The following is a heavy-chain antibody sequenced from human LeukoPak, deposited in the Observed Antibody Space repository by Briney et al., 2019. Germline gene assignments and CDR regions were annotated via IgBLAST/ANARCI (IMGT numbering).Heavy chain of an antibody. CDR1: GYTFTSYG. V-gene: IGHV1-18*04. Sequence: GASVKVSCKASGYTFTSYGISWVRQAPGQGLEWMGWISAYNGNTNYAQKLQGRVTMTTDTCTSTAYMELRSLRSDDTAVYYCARVGYNWNDDYYFDYWGQGTLVTVSS. CDR2: ISAYNGNT. J-gene: IGHJ4*02. CDR3: ARVGYNWNDDYYFDY. D-gene: IGHD1-1*01.